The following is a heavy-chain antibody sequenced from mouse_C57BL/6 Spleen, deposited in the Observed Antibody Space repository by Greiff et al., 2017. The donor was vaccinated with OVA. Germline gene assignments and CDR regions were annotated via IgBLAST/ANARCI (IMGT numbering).Heavy chain of an antibody. CDR1: GYAFSSYW. CDR3: ARESTTVVSDY. D-gene: IGHD1-1*01. V-gene: IGHV1-80*01. CDR2: IYPGDGDT. Sequence: SGAELVKPGASVKISCKASGYAFSSYWMNWVKQRPGKGLEWIGQIYPGDGDTNYNGKFKGKATLTADKSSSTAYMQLSSLTSEDSAVYFCARESTTVVSDYWGQGTTLTVSS. J-gene: IGHJ2*01.